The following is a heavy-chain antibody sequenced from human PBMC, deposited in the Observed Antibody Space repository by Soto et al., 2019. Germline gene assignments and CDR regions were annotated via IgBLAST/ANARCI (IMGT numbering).Heavy chain of an antibody. CDR2: FRATGHGI. CDR3: AKDRHYPRDYFHY. Sequence: PGGSLRLSCAASGFTSSRSAISWVSQVPGKGLGSVSAFRATGHGIYYADSVRGRFTISRDNSKNTFFLLMDSLSAEDTAVYYCAKDRHYPRDYFHYWGQGTLVTVSS. CDR1: GFTSSRSA. J-gene: IGHJ4*02. D-gene: IGHD3-10*01. V-gene: IGHV3-23*01.